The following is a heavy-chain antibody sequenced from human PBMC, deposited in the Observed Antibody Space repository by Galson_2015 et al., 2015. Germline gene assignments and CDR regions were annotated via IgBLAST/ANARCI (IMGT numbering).Heavy chain of an antibody. CDR1: GYTFTSYY. D-gene: IGHD4-17*01. CDR3: ARVSSPTDHDAFDI. Sequence: CTASGYTFTSYYMHWVRQAPGQGLEWVGIINPSGGSTSYAQKFQGRVTMTRDTSTSTVYMELGSLRSEDTAVYYCARVSSPTDHDAFDIWGQGTMVTVSS. V-gene: IGHV1-46*01. J-gene: IGHJ3*02. CDR2: INPSGGST.